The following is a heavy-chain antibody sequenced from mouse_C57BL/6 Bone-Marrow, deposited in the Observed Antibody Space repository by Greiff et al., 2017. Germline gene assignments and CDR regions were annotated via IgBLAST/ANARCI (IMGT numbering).Heavy chain of an antibody. CDR3: ARQVWAWFAY. V-gene: IGHV5-6*01. Sequence: EVQRVESGGDLVKPGGSLKLSCAASGFTFSSYGMSWVRQTPDKRLEWVATISSGGSYTYYPDSVKGRFTISRDNAKNTLYLQMRRLKSEDTAMYYCARQVWAWFAYWGQGTLVTVSA. CDR2: ISSGGSYT. D-gene: IGHD4-1*01. J-gene: IGHJ3*01. CDR1: GFTFSSYG.